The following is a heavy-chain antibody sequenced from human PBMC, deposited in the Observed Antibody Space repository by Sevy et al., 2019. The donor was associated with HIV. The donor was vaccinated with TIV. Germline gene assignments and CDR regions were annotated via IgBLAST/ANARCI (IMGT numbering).Heavy chain of an antibody. CDR1: GFSFSNFG. CDR3: AKDLLQLTIKELAQDYYYGMDV. CDR2: SSYDGHTN. V-gene: IGHV3-30*18. J-gene: IGHJ6*02. Sequence: GGSLRLSCIASGFSFSNFGMHWVRQAPGKGLEWVAISSYDGHTNYFEDSLKGRFTDSRDNSKNTLYLQMNSLRVQDTAVYYCAKDLLQLTIKELAQDYYYGMDVWGQGTTVTVSS. D-gene: IGHD4-4*01.